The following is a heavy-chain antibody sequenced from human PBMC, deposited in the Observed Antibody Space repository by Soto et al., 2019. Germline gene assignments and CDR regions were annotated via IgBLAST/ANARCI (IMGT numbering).Heavy chain of an antibody. CDR2: ISYDGSDK. Sequence: VGFLRLSCAASGFSFRSYAMHWVRQTPGKGLEWVAVISYDGSDKNYTDSVKGRFTISRDNVKNTLYLQMNSLRLEDTAVYHCAKDSPSAPFDHGGQGVLVTVSS. J-gene: IGHJ4*02. CDR3: AKDSPSAPFDH. V-gene: IGHV3-30*18. CDR1: GFSFRSYA.